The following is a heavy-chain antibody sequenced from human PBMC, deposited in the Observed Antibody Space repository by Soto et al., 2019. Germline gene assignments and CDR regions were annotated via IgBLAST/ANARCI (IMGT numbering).Heavy chain of an antibody. CDR2: INHSGST. CDR1: GGSFSGYY. CDR3: AREYGGNSGTFDY. Sequence: QVQLQQWGAGLLKPSETLSLTCAVYGGSFSGYYWSWIRQPPGKGLEWIGEINHSGSTNYNPSLKSRVPTSVDTSKNQFSLRLSSVTAADTAVYYCAREYGGNSGTFDYWGQGTLVTVSS. D-gene: IGHD2-21*02. J-gene: IGHJ4*02. V-gene: IGHV4-34*01.